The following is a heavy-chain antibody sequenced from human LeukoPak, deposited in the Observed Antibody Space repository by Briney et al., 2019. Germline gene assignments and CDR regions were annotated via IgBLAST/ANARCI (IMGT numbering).Heavy chain of an antibody. Sequence: PSETLSLTCTVSGGSITSNSYYWGWIRQPPGKGLERIGSFYYSWSTYYNPSLKSRVTISVDTSKNQFSLKLTSPTAADTAVYYCARQYFGYYYMDVWGKGTTVTVSS. CDR2: FYYSWST. D-gene: IGHD3-9*01. J-gene: IGHJ6*03. V-gene: IGHV4-39*01. CDR3: ARQYFGYYYMDV. CDR1: GGSITSNSYY.